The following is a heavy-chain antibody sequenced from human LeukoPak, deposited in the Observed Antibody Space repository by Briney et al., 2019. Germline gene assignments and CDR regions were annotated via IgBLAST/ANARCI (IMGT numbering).Heavy chain of an antibody. V-gene: IGHV4-39*01. CDR2: IHYSGNT. D-gene: IGHD3-3*01. CDR3: ARLGAGPTYYDFWSGYSSFYFDY. CDR1: GGSTSSSNFY. J-gene: IGHJ4*02. Sequence: SSETLSLTCTVSGGSTSSSNFYWGWIRQPPGMGLEWIGGIHYSGNTYYNPSLKSRVTISIDTSKNQFSLKLSSVTAADTAVYYCARLGAGPTYYDFWSGYSSFYFDYWGQGTLVTVSS.